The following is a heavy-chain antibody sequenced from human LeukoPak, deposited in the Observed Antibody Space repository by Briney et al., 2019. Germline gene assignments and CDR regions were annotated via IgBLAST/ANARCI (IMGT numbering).Heavy chain of an antibody. CDR2: INPSVGST. Sequence: GASVKVSCEASGYSSTSYYMHWVRQAPGQGLEWMGIINPSVGSTSCAQKLQGRVTMTRDTSTSTVYMELSSLRSEDTAVYYCARVPLGSYGIDYGGQGTLVTVSS. V-gene: IGHV1-46*04. CDR3: ARVPLGSYGIDY. CDR1: GYSSTSYY. D-gene: IGHD5-18*01. J-gene: IGHJ4*02.